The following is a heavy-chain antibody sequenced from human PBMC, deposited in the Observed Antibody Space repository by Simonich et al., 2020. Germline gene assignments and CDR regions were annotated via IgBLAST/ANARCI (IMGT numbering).Heavy chain of an antibody. CDR3: ARANERDY. J-gene: IGHJ4*02. CDR2: YSSDRIYI. V-gene: IGHV3-21*01. D-gene: IGHD1-1*01. Sequence: EVQLVESGGGLVTTGGCLILPCAASGFTFSKYRMNWVRQAPGRGMEWVYTYSSDRIYIYDADSVKGQFTISRDNAKISLYLQMNSLRAEDTAVYYCARANERDYWGQGTLVTVSS. CDR1: GFTFSKYR.